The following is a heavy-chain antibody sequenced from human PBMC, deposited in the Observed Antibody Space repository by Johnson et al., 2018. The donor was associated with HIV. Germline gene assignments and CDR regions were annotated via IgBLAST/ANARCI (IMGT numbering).Heavy chain of an antibody. V-gene: IGHV3-30*04. CDR1: GFTFSNSA. CDR3: ARGDYGGNLDAFDI. D-gene: IGHD4-23*01. Sequence: VQLVESGGGVVQPGRSLRLSCAASGFTFSNSAMHWVRQAPGKGLEWVAVISYVGTNKYYADSVKGRFTISRDNSKNTLYLQMNSLRAGDTAVYYCARGDYGGNLDAFDIWRQGTMVTVSS. J-gene: IGHJ3*02. CDR2: ISYVGTNK.